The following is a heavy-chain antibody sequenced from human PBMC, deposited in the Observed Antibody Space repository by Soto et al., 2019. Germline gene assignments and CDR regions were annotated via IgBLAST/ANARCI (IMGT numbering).Heavy chain of an antibody. Sequence: PSETLSLTCSVSGGPVYSTSYYWVWIRQPPGKGLEWVGHIFYGGSTYYNPSLESRVAISVDTSKNQVSLRLTSVTAADTAVYYCARRLASGSPYFDYWGQGTLVTVSS. CDR3: ARRLASGSPYFDY. J-gene: IGHJ4*02. D-gene: IGHD3-10*01. V-gene: IGHV4-39*01. CDR2: IFYGGST. CDR1: GGPVYSTSYY.